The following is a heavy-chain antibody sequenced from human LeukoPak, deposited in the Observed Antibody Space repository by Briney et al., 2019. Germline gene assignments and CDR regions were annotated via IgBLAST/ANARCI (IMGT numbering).Heavy chain of an antibody. V-gene: IGHV4-39*07. D-gene: IGHD6-13*01. CDR1: GGSISSSNYY. J-gene: IGHJ4*02. CDR3: ARGRIAAAAADY. Sequence: PSETLSLTCTVSGGSISSSNYYWGWIRQPPGKGLEWIGSIYYSGSTYYNPSLKSRVTISVDTSKNQFSLKLSSVTAADTAVYYCARGRIAAAAADYWGQGTLVTVSS. CDR2: IYYSGST.